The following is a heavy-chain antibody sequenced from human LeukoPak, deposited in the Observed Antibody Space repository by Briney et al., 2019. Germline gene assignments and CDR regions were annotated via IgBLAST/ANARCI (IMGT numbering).Heavy chain of an antibody. D-gene: IGHD1-1*01. CDR3: ARDSRTISNWFDT. V-gene: IGHV1-3*01. CDR1: GYTFTTFA. J-gene: IGHJ5*02. Sequence: ASVKVSCKASGYTFTTFAIYWVRQVPGQSLEWMGWINAGNGNTKYSQNFQGRVTITRDTSASTAYMELSSLTSEDTAVYYCARDSRTISNWFDTWGQGTPVTVSS. CDR2: INAGNGNT.